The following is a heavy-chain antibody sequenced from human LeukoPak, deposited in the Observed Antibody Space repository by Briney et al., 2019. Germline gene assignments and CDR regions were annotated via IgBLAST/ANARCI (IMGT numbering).Heavy chain of an antibody. CDR3: ARQKGSILTGYSNNWFDP. D-gene: IGHD3-9*01. J-gene: IGHJ5*02. Sequence: GESLKIACKGSGYSFTSYWISWVRQMPGKGLEWMGRIDPSDSYTNYSPSFQGHVIISADKSISTAYLQWSSLKASDTAMYYCARQKGSILTGYSNNWFDPWGQGTLVTVSS. CDR2: IDPSDSYT. CDR1: GYSFTSYW. V-gene: IGHV5-10-1*01.